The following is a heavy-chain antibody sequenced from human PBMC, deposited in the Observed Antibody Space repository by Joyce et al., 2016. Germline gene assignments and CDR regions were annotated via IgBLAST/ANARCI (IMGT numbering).Heavy chain of an antibody. D-gene: IGHD3-10*01. CDR3: ARVQISSPAYIRRSGGRQAFDL. V-gene: IGHV1-69*06. CDR2: SLPLYPSP. Sequence: QLLQSGPEVKKPGSSVTFSCKASGCAFTSYAYNWVRQAPGQGLEWVGGSLPLYPSPNYAQIGQGRASISADKATDTVDLEVRSLRNDDTAIYYCARVQISSPAYIRRSGGRQAFDLWGQGTFVSVSS. CDR1: GCAFTSYA. J-gene: IGHJ3*01.